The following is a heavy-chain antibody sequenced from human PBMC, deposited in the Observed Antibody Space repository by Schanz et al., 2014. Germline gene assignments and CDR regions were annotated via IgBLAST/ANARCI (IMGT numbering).Heavy chain of an antibody. CDR3: ASLYDREYFDY. Sequence: QVQLVESGGGLVKPGGSLRLSCVASGFKFSDYFMTWVRQAPGKGLEWLSSIGGSGSFPTYADSVKGRFTISRDNAKTSLYLQMNSLRAEDTAVYYCASLYDREYFDYWGQGTLVTVSS. J-gene: IGHJ4*02. CDR1: GFKFSDYF. CDR2: IGGSGSFP. D-gene: IGHD2-8*01. V-gene: IGHV3-11*06.